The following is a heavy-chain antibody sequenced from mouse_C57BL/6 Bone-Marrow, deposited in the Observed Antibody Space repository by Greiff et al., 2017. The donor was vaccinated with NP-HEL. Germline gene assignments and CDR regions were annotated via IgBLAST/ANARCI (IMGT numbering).Heavy chain of an antibody. J-gene: IGHJ4*01. CDR1: GYTFTSYW. CDR2: IDPSDSYT. D-gene: IGHD1-1*01. V-gene: IGHV1-69*01. CDR3: ASFSSYDYYAMDY. Sequence: QVQLQQPGAELVMPGASVKLSCKASGYTFTSYWMHWVKQRPGQGLEWIGEIDPSDSYTNYNQTFKGKSTLTVDKSSSTAYMQLSSLTSEDSAVYYCASFSSYDYYAMDYWGQGTSVTVSS.